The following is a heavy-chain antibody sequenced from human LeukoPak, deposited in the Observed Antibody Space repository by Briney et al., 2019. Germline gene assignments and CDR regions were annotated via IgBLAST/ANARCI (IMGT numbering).Heavy chain of an antibody. J-gene: IGHJ4*02. Sequence: GRSLRLSCAASGFTFDDYAMHWVRQAPGKGLEWVSGISWNSGSIGYADPVKGRFTISRDNAKNSLYLQMNSLRAEDTALYYCAKDIRRYSGSYFDYWGQGTLVTVSS. CDR3: AKDIRRYSGSYFDY. CDR1: GFTFDDYA. V-gene: IGHV3-9*01. CDR2: ISWNSGSI. D-gene: IGHD1-26*01.